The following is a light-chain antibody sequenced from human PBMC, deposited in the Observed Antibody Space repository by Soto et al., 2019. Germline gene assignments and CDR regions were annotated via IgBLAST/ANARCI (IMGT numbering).Light chain of an antibody. CDR3: QQRSNWLT. CDR2: DAS. J-gene: IGKJ4*01. CDR1: QSVSTY. Sequence: EIVLTQSPATLSLSPGDRATLSCRASQSVSTYLAWHQQKPGQAPRLLIYDASNRATGIPARFSGSGSGTDFTLTISSLEPEDFAVYYCQQRSNWLTFGGGTEVEI. V-gene: IGKV3-11*01.